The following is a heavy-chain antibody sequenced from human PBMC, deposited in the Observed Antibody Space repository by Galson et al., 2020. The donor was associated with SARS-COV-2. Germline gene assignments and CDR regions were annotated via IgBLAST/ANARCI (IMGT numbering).Heavy chain of an antibody. CDR2: IKQDGSEK. J-gene: IGHJ4*02. CDR3: TATNVAVAGYF. V-gene: IGHV3-7*01. CDR1: GFSLSSYW. D-gene: IGHD6-19*01. Sequence: GGSMRLSCEASGFSLSSYWMSWVRQAPGKGLEWVANIKQDGSEKYYVDSVKGRFTISRDNVKNSLFLQMNSLRAEDTAVYYCTATNVAVAGYFWGQGSLVIFPS.